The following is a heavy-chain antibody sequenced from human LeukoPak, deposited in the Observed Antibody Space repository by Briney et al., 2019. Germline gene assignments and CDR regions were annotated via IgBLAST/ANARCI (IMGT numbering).Heavy chain of an antibody. Sequence: GGSLRLSCAASGFTLINYAMSWVRQAPGKGLERVSAISGSGGSTYYADSVKGRFTISRDDSENTLYLQMNSLRAEDTALYYCAKERGFRNSGFDYWGQGTLVTVSS. J-gene: IGHJ4*02. V-gene: IGHV3-23*01. CDR1: GFTLINYA. CDR3: AKERGFRNSGFDY. D-gene: IGHD1-1*01. CDR2: ISGSGGST.